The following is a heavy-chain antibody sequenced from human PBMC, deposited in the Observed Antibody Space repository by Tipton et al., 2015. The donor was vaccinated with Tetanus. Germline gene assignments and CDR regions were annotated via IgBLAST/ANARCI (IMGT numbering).Heavy chain of an antibody. CDR2: ISNGNP. CDR3: ARGGLCVGPACAGISPLLDV. D-gene: IGHD2-15*01. CDR1: RGPISSYY. Sequence: PGLVKPSETLSLTCSVSRGPISSYYWSWIRQPAGKGLEWIGHISNGNPDYTPSLKSRVTVSLDTSKKHFSLRLSSVTAADTAVYYCARGGLCVGPACAGISPLLDVWGRGTLVTVSS. V-gene: IGHV4-4*07. J-gene: IGHJ2*01.